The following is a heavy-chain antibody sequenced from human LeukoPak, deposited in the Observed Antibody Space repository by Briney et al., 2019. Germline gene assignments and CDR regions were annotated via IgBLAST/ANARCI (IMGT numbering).Heavy chain of an antibody. J-gene: IGHJ4*02. D-gene: IGHD1-26*01. Sequence: PGGSLRLSCAASGFIFNRHWMNWVRQAPEKGLEWVANINQDGSEKNYVDSVKGRFTISRDNAKKSLYLQMNSLRAEDTAVYYCASAAGWESAYWGQGTLVTVSS. CDR3: ASAAGWESAY. CDR1: GFIFNRHW. CDR2: INQDGSEK. V-gene: IGHV3-7*01.